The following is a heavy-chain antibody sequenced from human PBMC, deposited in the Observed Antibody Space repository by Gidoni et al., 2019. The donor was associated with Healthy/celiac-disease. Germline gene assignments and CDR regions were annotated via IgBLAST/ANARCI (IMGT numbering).Heavy chain of an antibody. J-gene: IGHJ5*02. Sequence: EVQLVESGGGLVKPGGSLRLSCAASGFTFSSYSMNWVRQAPGKGLEWFSSISSSSSYIYYADSVKGRFTISRDNAKNSLYLQMNSLRAEDTAVYYCAREADSTGFDPWGQGTLVTVSS. CDR2: ISSSSSYI. D-gene: IGHD3-22*01. V-gene: IGHV3-21*01. CDR3: AREADSTGFDP. CDR1: GFTFSSYS.